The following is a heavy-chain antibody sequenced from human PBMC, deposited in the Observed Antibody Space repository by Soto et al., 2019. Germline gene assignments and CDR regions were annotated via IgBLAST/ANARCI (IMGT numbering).Heavy chain of an antibody. CDR2: IIPIFGTA. CDR3: ARSYCSGGSCYSYFDY. D-gene: IGHD2-15*01. CDR1: GGTFSSYA. J-gene: IGHJ4*02. Sequence: QVQLVQSGAEVKKPGSSVKVSCKASGGTFSSYAISWVRQAPGQGLEWMGGIIPIFGTANYAQKFQGRVTITADDSTSTAYMELSSLRSEDTAVYYCARSYCSGGSCYSYFDYWGQGTLVTVSS. V-gene: IGHV1-69*01.